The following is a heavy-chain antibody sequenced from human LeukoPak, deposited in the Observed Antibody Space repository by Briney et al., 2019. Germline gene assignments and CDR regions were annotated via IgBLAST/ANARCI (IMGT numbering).Heavy chain of an antibody. Sequence: SETLSLTCTVSGGSITNYYWNWIQQPPGKGLEWIGYVFYSGSTNYNPSLKSRVTISVDTSKNQFSLKLSSVTAADTAVYYCARDAVTYDAFDIWGQGTMVTVSS. CDR3: ARDAVTYDAFDI. CDR2: VFYSGST. V-gene: IGHV4-59*01. D-gene: IGHD2-21*02. CDR1: GGSITNYY. J-gene: IGHJ3*02.